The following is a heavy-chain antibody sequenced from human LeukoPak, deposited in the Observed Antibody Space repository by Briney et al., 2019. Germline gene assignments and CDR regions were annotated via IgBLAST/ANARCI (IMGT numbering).Heavy chain of an antibody. CDR1: GFTFSSYG. V-gene: IGHV3-23*01. CDR2: ISGSGGTT. Sequence: GGSLRLSCAASGFTFSSYGMSWVRQAPGKGLEWVSAISGSGGTTYYADSVKGRFTIPRDNARNTLYLQMNSLRTEDTALYYCAKEMWTHLFWFDSWGQGTLVTVSS. CDR3: AKEMWTHLFWFDS. J-gene: IGHJ5*01. D-gene: IGHD5-18*01.